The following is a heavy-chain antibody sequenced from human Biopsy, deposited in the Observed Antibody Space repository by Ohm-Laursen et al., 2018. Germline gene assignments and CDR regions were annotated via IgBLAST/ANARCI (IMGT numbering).Heavy chain of an antibody. V-gene: IGHV3-33*01. D-gene: IGHD3-10*01. Sequence: SSLRLSCAASGFTFSDHSLSWIRQAPGKGLEWVAVIWYDGTDKFYADSVKGRFTISRDNSKNTLYLHMNSLRAADTAVYYCARDRYYGSENYFSHYNMDVWGKGTTVTVSS. CDR2: IWYDGTDK. CDR3: ARDRYYGSENYFSHYNMDV. J-gene: IGHJ6*03. CDR1: GFTFSDHS.